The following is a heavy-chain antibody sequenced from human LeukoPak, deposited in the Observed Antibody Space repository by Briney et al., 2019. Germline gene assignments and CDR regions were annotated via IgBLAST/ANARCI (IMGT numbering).Heavy chain of an antibody. CDR3: AIYDSSGYYNY. CDR1: GFTFGTYA. Sequence: GGSLRLSCAASGFTFGTYAMSWVRQAPGKGLEWISAINGSGGSTYYADSVKGRFTISRDNSKNTLYLQMNSLRAEDTAVYYCAIYDSSGYYNYWGQGTLVTVSS. D-gene: IGHD3-22*01. CDR2: INGSGGST. J-gene: IGHJ4*02. V-gene: IGHV3-23*01.